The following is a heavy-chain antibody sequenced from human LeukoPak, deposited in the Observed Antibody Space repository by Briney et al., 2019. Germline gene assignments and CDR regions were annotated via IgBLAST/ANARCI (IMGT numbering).Heavy chain of an antibody. Sequence: SETLSLTCTVSGGSVSSYYWSWIRQPPGKGLEWIAYIYYSGSTHYNPSLKSRVTISVDTSKNQFSLKLSSVTAADTAVYYCARDRGRDGGFDYWGQGTLVTVSS. CDR2: IYYSGST. CDR1: GGSVSSYY. V-gene: IGHV4-59*02. J-gene: IGHJ4*02. D-gene: IGHD3-16*01. CDR3: ARDRGRDGGFDY.